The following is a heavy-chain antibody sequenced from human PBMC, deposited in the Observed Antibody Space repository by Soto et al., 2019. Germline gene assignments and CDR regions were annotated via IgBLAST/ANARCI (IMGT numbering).Heavy chain of an antibody. D-gene: IGHD3-3*01. CDR3: ARGRSIGIFGLGWFDP. CDR2: MNPNSGNT. CDR1: GYTFTSYD. Sequence: ASVKVSCKASGYTFTSYDINWVRQATGQGLEWMGWMNPNSGNTGYAQKFQGRVTMTRNTSISTAYMELSSLRSEDTAVYYCARGRSIGIFGLGWFDPWGQGTLVTVSS. J-gene: IGHJ5*02. V-gene: IGHV1-8*01.